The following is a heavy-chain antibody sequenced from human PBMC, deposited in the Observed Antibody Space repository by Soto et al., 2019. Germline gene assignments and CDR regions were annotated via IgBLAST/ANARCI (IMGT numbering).Heavy chain of an antibody. J-gene: IGHJ5*02. CDR3: AGYNWNYYFDP. V-gene: IGHV4-61*01. CDR1: GGSVRDGSYY. CDR2: IYHSGST. Sequence: SETLSLTCAVSGGSVRDGSYYWAWLRQPPGKGLEWIGHIYHSGSTIYNPSLKSRVTISIDTSKSQFSLNLNSMTAADTAVYYCAGYNWNYYFDPWGQGTLVTVSS. D-gene: IGHD1-7*01.